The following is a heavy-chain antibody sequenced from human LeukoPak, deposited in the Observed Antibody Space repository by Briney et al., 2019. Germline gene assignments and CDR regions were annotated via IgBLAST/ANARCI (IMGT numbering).Heavy chain of an antibody. CDR3: ARDGGYYDSSGYYYVLFDY. CDR2: INSDGSST. V-gene: IGHV3-74*01. D-gene: IGHD3-22*01. CDR1: GFTFSSYW. Sequence: GGSLRLSCAASGFTFSSYWMHWVRQAPGKGLVWVSRINSDGSSTSYADSVKGRFTISRDNAKNTLYLQMNSLRAEDTAVYYCARDGGYYDSSGYYYVLFDYWGQGTLVTVSS. J-gene: IGHJ4*02.